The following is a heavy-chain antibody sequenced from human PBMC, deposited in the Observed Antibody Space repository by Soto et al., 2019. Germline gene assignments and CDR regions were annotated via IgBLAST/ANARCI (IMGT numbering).Heavy chain of an antibody. D-gene: IGHD3-22*01. V-gene: IGHV3-30*18. CDR2: ISYDGINK. CDR1: GFTFGSYG. Sequence: QVQLVESGGGVVQPGRSLRLYCAASGFTFGSYGMHWVRQAPGKGLEWVAVISYDGINKYYTDSVKGRFTISRDNSKNTLFLQMNSLRADDTAVYYCAKDLRTPGPFYYDSSGYLPRDSWGQGTLITVST. CDR3: AKDLRTPGPFYYDSSGYLPRDS. J-gene: IGHJ4*02.